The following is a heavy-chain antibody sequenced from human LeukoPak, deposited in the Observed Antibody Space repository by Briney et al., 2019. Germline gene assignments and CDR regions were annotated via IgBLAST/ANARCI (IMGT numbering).Heavy chain of an antibody. CDR3: ARDIGYCSGGSCYSGGNLYYYYYGMDV. CDR1: GFTFSSYS. J-gene: IGHJ6*02. CDR2: ISSSSSYI. D-gene: IGHD2-15*01. Sequence: GGSLRLSCAASGFTFSSYSMNWVRQAPGKGLEWVSSISSSSSYIYYADSVKGRFTISRDNAKNSLYLQMNSLRAEDTAVYYCARDIGYCSGGSCYSGGNLYYYYYGMDVWGQGTTVTVSS. V-gene: IGHV3-21*01.